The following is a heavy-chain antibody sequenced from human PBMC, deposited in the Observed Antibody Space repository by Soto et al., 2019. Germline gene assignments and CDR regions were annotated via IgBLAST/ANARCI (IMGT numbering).Heavy chain of an antibody. V-gene: IGHV3-74*01. Sequence: PGGSLRLSCAASGFIFNTYWMHWVRQAPGKGLVWISRINSDGSIADYADSVRGRITISRDNTKNTVYLQMNSLRAEDTAVYYCASETYYDFWSGPYSPSWYYYGMGVWGQGTTVTVSS. CDR3: ASETYYDFWSGPYSPSWYYYGMGV. CDR1: GFIFNTYW. J-gene: IGHJ6*02. CDR2: INSDGSIA. D-gene: IGHD3-3*01.